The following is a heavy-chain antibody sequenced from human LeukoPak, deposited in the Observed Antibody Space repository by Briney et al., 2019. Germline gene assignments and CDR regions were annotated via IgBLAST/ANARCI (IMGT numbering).Heavy chain of an antibody. CDR1: GFTFSSYA. CDR3: AKDGGPWLALYYFEY. J-gene: IGHJ4*02. D-gene: IGHD6-19*01. CDR2: ISDSGGST. Sequence: PGGSLRLSCAASGFTFSSYARSWVRQAPGKGLEWVAAISDSGGSTYYADSVKGGFTISRNNSKNTLYLQMNSLRVEDTAVYSCAKDGGPWLALYYFEYWGQGTLVPVSS. V-gene: IGHV3-23*01.